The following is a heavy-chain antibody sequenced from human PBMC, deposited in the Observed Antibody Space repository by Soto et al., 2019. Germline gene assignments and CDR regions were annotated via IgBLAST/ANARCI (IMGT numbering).Heavy chain of an antibody. V-gene: IGHV1-46*01. J-gene: IGHJ4*02. Sequence: ASVKVSCKASGYTFTSYYMHWVRQAPGQGLEWMGIINPSGGNTNYAQKLQGRVTMTTDTSTSTAYMELRSLRSDDTAVYYCARSWYCSGGSCYSDSWGQGTLVTVSS. CDR1: GYTFTSYY. D-gene: IGHD2-15*01. CDR2: INPSGGNT. CDR3: ARSWYCSGGSCYSDS.